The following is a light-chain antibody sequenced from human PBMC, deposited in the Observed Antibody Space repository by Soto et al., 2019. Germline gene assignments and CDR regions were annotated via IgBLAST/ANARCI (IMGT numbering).Light chain of an antibody. CDR3: QQYNNWPPFT. Sequence: EILITQSPATLSVSPGERATLSCRASQSIRSDLAWYQQRPGQATRLLIYDASTRAAGIPARFIGSGSGTEFTLTISSLQSEDFAFYHCQQYNNWPPFTFGPGTKVDIK. J-gene: IGKJ3*01. V-gene: IGKV3-15*01. CDR2: DAS. CDR1: QSIRSD.